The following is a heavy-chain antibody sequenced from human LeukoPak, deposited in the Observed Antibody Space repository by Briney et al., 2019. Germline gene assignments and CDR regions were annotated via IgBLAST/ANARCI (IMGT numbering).Heavy chain of an antibody. V-gene: IGHV3-21*01. D-gene: IGHD6-13*01. J-gene: IGHJ6*03. CDR3: ARDIDVDSSWYKVYYYYYYMDV. CDR2: ISSSSSYI. CDR1: GFTFSSYS. Sequence: PGGSLRLSCAASGFTFSSYSMNWVRQAPGKGLEWVSSISSSSSYIYYADSVKGRFTISRDNAKNSLYLQMNSLRAEDTAVYYCARDIDVDSSWYKVYYYYYYMDVWGKGTTVTVSS.